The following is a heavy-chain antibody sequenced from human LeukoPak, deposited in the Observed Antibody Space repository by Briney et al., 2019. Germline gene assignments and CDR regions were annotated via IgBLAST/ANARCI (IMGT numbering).Heavy chain of an antibody. CDR2: IYCSGGT. CDR3: ARERVGASGGAFDF. CDR1: GGSISRYY. J-gene: IGHJ3*01. Sequence: SETLSLTCNVSGGSISRYYWSWIRQPPGKGLEWIGYIYCSGGTNYTPSLQSRGTISVGTSKNQFSLKLPSVTAADTAVYYCARERVGASGGAFDFWGQGTIVTVSS. D-gene: IGHD1-26*01. V-gene: IGHV4-59*01.